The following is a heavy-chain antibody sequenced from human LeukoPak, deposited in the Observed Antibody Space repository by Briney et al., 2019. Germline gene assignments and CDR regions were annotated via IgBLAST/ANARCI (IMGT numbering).Heavy chain of an antibody. V-gene: IGHV1-2*02. CDR2: INPDRGGT. CDR1: GYTFTGYY. CDR3: ARDTSGWYNY. D-gene: IGHD6-19*01. Sequence: ASVKVSCKASGYTFTGYYIHWVRQAPGQGLEWMRWINPDRGGTYYAQKFQGRVTMTRDTSISAAYMELSRLRSDDTAVYYCARDTSGWYNYWGQGTLVTVSS. J-gene: IGHJ4*02.